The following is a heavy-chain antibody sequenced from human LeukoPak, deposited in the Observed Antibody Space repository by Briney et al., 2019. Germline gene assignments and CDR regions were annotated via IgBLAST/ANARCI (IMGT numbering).Heavy chain of an antibody. CDR3: AKGVDGSGTLIF. Sequence: GGSLRLSCAASGFTFSSYGMHWVRQAPSKGLEWVAVISYDGSNKYYADSVKGRFTISRDNSKNTLYLQMNSLRAEDTAVYYCAKGVDGSGTLIFWGQGTLVTISS. CDR2: ISYDGSNK. J-gene: IGHJ4*02. V-gene: IGHV3-30*18. D-gene: IGHD3-10*01. CDR1: GFTFSSYG.